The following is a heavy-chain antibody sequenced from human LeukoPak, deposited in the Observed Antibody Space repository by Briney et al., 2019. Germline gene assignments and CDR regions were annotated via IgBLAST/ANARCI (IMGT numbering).Heavy chain of an antibody. CDR1: GFTFSDYY. J-gene: IGHJ4*02. CDR2: ISSSGSYT. D-gene: IGHD2-15*01. Sequence: GGSLRLSCAASGFTFSDYYMSWIRQAPGKGLEWVSYISSSGSYTIYADSVKGRFTISRDNAKNSLYLQMNSLRAEDTAVYYRARPSCSGGSCYPYYFDYWGQGTLVTVSS. CDR3: ARPSCSGGSCYPYYFDY. V-gene: IGHV3-11*06.